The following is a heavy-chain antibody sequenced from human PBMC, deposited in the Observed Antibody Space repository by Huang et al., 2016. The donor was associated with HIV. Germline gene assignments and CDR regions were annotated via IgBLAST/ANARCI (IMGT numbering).Heavy chain of an antibody. Sequence: DVQLVESWGGLVKPGGSLRLSCAASGFSFDSFAMHWVRQAPGKGLELVASITARSSFKDYAGSMTGRFTVSRDNAKNSLYLQMNSLRPEDTAVYYCVRENYGSGSTLHWFDPWGQGTLVTVSS. D-gene: IGHD3-10*01. V-gene: IGHV3-21*01. CDR2: ITARSSFK. J-gene: IGHJ5*02. CDR1: GFSFDSFA. CDR3: VRENYGSGSTLHWFDP.